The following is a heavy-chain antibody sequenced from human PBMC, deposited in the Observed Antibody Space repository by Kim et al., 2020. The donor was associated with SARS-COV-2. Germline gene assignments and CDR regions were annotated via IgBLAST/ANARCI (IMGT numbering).Heavy chain of an antibody. Sequence: GGSLRLSCAASGFTFSDHYMDWVRQAPGKGLEWVGRTRNKANSYTTEYAASVKGRITISRDDSKNSLYLQMNSLKTEDTAVYYCARDDSGSYDWGQGTLVTVSS. D-gene: IGHD1-26*01. V-gene: IGHV3-72*01. CDR2: TRNKANSYTT. J-gene: IGHJ4*02. CDR3: ARDDSGSYD. CDR1: GFTFSDHY.